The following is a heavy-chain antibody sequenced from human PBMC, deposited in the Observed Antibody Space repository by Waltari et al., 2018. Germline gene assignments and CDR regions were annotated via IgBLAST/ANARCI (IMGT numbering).Heavy chain of an antibody. CDR1: GFTFSSYA. CDR3: AKVKRAY. CDR2: IYSGGST. J-gene: IGHJ4*02. Sequence: EVQLLESGGGLVQPGGSLRLSCAASGFTFSSYAMSWVRQAPGKGLEWVAVIYSGGSTYYADSVKGRFTSSRDNSKNALYLQMNSLRAEDTAVYYCAKVKRAYWGQGTLVTVSS. V-gene: IGHV3-23*03.